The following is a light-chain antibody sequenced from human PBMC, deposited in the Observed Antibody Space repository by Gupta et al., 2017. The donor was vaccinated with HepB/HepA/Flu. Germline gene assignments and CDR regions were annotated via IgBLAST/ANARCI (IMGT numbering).Light chain of an antibody. J-gene: IGKJ4*01. CDR2: GSS. V-gene: IGKV3-20*01. Sequence: IVLTQSPGTLSLSPGERATLSCSASQIIDSDFLTWYQHKAGLAPMLLFYGSSFRATGIPDRFSGSSSATFFTLTIRMQDHEDFAEYYCQYTRSSPAVTFGGGTKVEIK. CDR1: QIIDSDF. CDR3: QYTRSSPAVT.